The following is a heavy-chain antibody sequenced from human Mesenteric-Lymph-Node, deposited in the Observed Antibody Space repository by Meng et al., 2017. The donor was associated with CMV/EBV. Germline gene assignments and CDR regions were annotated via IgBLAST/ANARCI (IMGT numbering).Heavy chain of an antibody. J-gene: IGHJ6*02. CDR3: ARGGIVVVPAAIWTRYYYYGMDV. CDR1: GFTFANYG. CDR2: INSDGSST. Sequence: GGSLRLSCAASGFTFANYGMHWVRQAPGKGLVWVSRINSDGSSTSYADSVKGRFTISRDNAKNTLYLQMNSLRAEDTAVYYCARGGIVVVPAAIWTRYYYYGMDVWGQGTTVTVSS. D-gene: IGHD2-2*01. V-gene: IGHV3-74*01.